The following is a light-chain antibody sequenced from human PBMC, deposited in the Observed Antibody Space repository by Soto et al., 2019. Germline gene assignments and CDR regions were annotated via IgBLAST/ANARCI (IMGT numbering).Light chain of an antibody. CDR2: EVS. V-gene: IGLV2-23*02. J-gene: IGLJ1*01. Sequence: QSVLTQPAYVSGSPGQSISISCTGTSSDVGSYNLVSWYQHHPGKAPKLMIYEVSKRPSGVSNRFSGSKSGNTASLTISGLQAEDEADYYCCSYAGSSTPYVFGTGTKVTVL. CDR1: SSDVGSYNL. CDR3: CSYAGSSTPYV.